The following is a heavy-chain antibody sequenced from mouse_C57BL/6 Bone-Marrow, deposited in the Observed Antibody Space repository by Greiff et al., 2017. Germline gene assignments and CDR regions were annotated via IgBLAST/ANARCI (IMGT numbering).Heavy chain of an antibody. Sequence: VMLVESGAELVRPGTSVKMSCKASGYTFTNYWIGWAKQRPGHGLEWIGDIYPGGGYTKYNEKFKGKATLTADKSSSTAYMQFSSLTSEDSAIYYCARSDGYHAGWYFDVWGTGTTVTVSS. J-gene: IGHJ1*03. V-gene: IGHV1-63*01. CDR2: IYPGGGYT. CDR1: GYTFTNYW. D-gene: IGHD2-3*01. CDR3: ARSDGYHAGWYFDV.